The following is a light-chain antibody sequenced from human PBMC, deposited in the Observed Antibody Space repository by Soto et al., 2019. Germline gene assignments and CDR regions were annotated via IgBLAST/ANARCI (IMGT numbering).Light chain of an antibody. V-gene: IGKV1-8*01. CDR1: QGISSY. Sequence: AIRMTQSPSSLSASTGGRVTITCRASQGISSYLAWYQQKPGKAPKLLIYAAYNLQSGVPSRFSGSGSGTDFTLTISCLQSEDFATYYCQQYYSYPRTFGQGTKVDIK. CDR2: AAY. J-gene: IGKJ1*01. CDR3: QQYYSYPRT.